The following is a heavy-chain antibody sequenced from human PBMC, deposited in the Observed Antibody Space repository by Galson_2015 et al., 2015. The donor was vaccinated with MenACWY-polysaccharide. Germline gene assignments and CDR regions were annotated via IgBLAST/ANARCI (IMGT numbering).Heavy chain of an antibody. D-gene: IGHD3-10*01. CDR3: ARDSHYYGSGSFGWFDP. V-gene: IGHV4-39*07. J-gene: IGHJ5*02. Sequence: SETLSLTCTVSGGSISRTSHYWGWVRQPPGKGLEWIGSIYDSGTTYYNPSLKGRVTISIDTSKNQFSLTVTSVTAADTAVYFCARDSHYYGSGSFGWFDPWGQGILVPVSS. CDR1: GGSISRTSHY. CDR2: IYDSGTT.